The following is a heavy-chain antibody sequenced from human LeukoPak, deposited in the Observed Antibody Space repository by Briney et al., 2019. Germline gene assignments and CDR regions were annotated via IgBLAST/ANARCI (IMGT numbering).Heavy chain of an antibody. D-gene: IGHD1-20*01. CDR2: IRYDGGNK. V-gene: IGHV3-30*02. CDR1: GFSFSRYG. CDR3: AKIIGGITGTAALDS. J-gene: IGHJ4*02. Sequence: PGGSLRLSCAASGFSFSRYGMHWVRQAPGKGLEWVAFIRYDGGNKYYADSVKGRFTISRDPSKNMLYLQMNSLRPEDTAIYYCAKIIGGITGTAALDSWGQGTLVTVSS.